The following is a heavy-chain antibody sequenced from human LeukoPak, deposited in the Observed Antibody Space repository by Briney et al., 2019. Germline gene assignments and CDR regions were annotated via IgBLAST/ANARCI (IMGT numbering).Heavy chain of an antibody. J-gene: IGHJ4*02. CDR1: GLTFDIYS. CDR2: ISNSGGIT. Sequence: PGGSLRLSCEASGLTFDIYSMSWVRQAPGKGLEWVADISNSGGITMYADSVKGRFTISRDNSKNTLYLQMNSLRAEDTAVYYCAKSILMTTVTTYYFDYWGQGTLVTVSS. CDR3: AKSILMTTVTTYYFDY. D-gene: IGHD4-17*01. V-gene: IGHV3-23*01.